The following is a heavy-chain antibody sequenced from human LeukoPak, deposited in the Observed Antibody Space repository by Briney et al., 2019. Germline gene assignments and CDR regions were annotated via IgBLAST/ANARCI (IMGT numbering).Heavy chain of an antibody. CDR1: GGSISTSNYY. J-gene: IGHJ5*02. Sequence: PSETLSLTCTVSGGSISTSNYYWGWIRQPPGKGLEWIGNIFYSGSTYYSPSLKSRVTISVDTSKNQFSLKLSSVTAADTAVYYCARVDYYGSGSYYSWFDPWGQGILVTVSS. D-gene: IGHD3-10*01. CDR3: ARVDYYGSGSYYSWFDP. V-gene: IGHV4-39*07. CDR2: IFYSGST.